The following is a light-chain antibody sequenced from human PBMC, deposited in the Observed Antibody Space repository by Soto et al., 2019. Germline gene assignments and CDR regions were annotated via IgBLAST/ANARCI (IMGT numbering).Light chain of an antibody. CDR2: SND. CDR3: AAWDGSLNGRV. V-gene: IGLV1-44*01. Sequence: QSVLTQPPSASGTPGQRVTISCSGSISNIGSNIVNWYQQLPGTAPKLLIYSNDQRPSGVPDRFSGSKSGTSASLAISGLQSEDEADYYCAAWDGSLNGRVFGGGTKLTVL. J-gene: IGLJ3*02. CDR1: ISNIGSNI.